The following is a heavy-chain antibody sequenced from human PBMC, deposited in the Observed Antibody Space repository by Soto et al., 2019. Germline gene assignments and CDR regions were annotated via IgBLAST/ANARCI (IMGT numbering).Heavy chain of an antibody. D-gene: IGHD1-26*01. CDR1: GFTFTSYA. J-gene: IGHJ5*01. CDR3: VRLVGGAADS. CDR2: ISGSGGDT. Sequence: PGGSLRLSCSASGFTFTSYAMSWVRQAPGKGLEWVSGISGSGGDTKSADSVKGRFTISRDNFKNMLYLQMNSLRAEDTAVYYCVRLVGGAADSWGQGTLVTAPQ. V-gene: IGHV3-23*01.